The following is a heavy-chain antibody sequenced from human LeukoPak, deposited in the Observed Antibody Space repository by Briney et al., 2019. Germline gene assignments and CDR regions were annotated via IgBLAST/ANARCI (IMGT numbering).Heavy chain of an antibody. CDR1: GYTFTSYY. V-gene: IGHV1-46*01. CDR3: ARDVAKNDYGGPNDAFDI. Sequence: ASVKVSCKASGYTFTSYYMHWVRQAPGQGLEWMGIINPSGGSTSYAQKFQGRVTMTRDTSTSTVYMELSSLRSDDTAVYYCARDVAKNDYGGPNDAFDIWGQGTMVTVSS. J-gene: IGHJ3*02. D-gene: IGHD4/OR15-4a*01. CDR2: INPSGGST.